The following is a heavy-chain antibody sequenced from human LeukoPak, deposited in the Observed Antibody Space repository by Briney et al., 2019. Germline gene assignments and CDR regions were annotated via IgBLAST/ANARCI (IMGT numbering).Heavy chain of an antibody. D-gene: IGHD1-26*01. CDR3: ASGTSSGSLRC. V-gene: IGHV1-69*05. CDR2: IIPIFGTA. J-gene: IGHJ4*02. CDR1: RGTFSSYA. Sequence: ASVKVSCKASRGTFSSYAISWVRQAPGQGLEWMGRIIPIFGTANYAQKFQGRVTITTDESTSTAYMELSSLRSEDTAVYYCASGTSSGSLRCWGQGTLVTVSS.